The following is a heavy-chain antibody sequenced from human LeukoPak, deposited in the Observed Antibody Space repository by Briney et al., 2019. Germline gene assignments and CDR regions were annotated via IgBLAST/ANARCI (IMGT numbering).Heavy chain of an antibody. V-gene: IGHV3-33*01. CDR3: ARDLDDYDTSGSPQGY. D-gene: IGHD3-22*01. Sequence: GGSLRLSCAASGFTFSRYGIHWVRQAPGKGLEWVAVIWYDGSNKYYADSVKGRFTISRDNSEKTLYLQMNSLRAEDTAVYYCARDLDDYDTSGSPQGYWGQGTLVTVSS. CDR1: GFTFSRYG. J-gene: IGHJ4*02. CDR2: IWYDGSNK.